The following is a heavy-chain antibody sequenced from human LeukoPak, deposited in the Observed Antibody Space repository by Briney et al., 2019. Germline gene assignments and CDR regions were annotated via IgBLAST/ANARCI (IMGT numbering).Heavy chain of an antibody. D-gene: IGHD3-3*01. CDR1: GYTFTGYY. Sequence: ASVKVSCKASGYTFTGYYMHWVRQAPGQGLEWMGWINPNSGGTNYAQKFQGRVTMTRDTSISTAYMELSRLRSDDTAVYYCAIEGFLEWFYRSFDYWGQGTLVTVSS. J-gene: IGHJ4*02. CDR3: AIEGFLEWFYRSFDY. CDR2: INPNSGGT. V-gene: IGHV1-2*02.